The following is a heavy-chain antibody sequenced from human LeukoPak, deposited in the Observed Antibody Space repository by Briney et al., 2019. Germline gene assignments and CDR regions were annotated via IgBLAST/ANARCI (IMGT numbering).Heavy chain of an antibody. D-gene: IGHD3-22*01. CDR2: ISWDGTT. CDR3: VKDLSYESSGSVIEN. J-gene: IGHJ4*02. V-gene: IGHV3-43*01. Sequence: PGGSLRLSCAASGFTFEDYTMHWVRQGPWKTLEWVSLISWDGTTYYADSLKGRFTISRDNSKNSLYLQMDTLTTDDTAFYYCVKDLSYESSGSVIENWGQGTLVTVSS. CDR1: GFTFEDYT.